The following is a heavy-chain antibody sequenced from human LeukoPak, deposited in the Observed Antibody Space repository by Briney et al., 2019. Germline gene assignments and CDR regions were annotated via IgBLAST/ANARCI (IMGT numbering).Heavy chain of an antibody. D-gene: IGHD3-10*01. CDR1: GGSISRYY. Sequence: SETLSLTCTVSGGSISRYYWSWIRQPPGKGLGCIGYIYYSGSTNYNPSLKSRVTISIDTSKNQFSLKLSSVTAADTAVYYCAGTDLPYGSFDYWGQGTLVTVSS. V-gene: IGHV4-59*08. CDR3: AGTDLPYGSFDY. CDR2: IYYSGST. J-gene: IGHJ4*02.